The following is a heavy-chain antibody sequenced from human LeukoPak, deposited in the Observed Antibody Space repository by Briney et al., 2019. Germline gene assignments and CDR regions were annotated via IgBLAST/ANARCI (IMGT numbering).Heavy chain of an antibody. CDR1: GYTFTGYY. J-gene: IGHJ4*02. D-gene: IGHD5-12*01. Sequence: ASVKVSCKASGYTFTGYYMHWVRQAPGQGLEWMGWINPNSGGTNYAQKFQGRVTMTRDMSTSTVYMELDRLRSDDTAVYFCAAGRWLRSGSDYWGQGTLVTVSS. CDR3: AAGRWLRSGSDY. CDR2: INPNSGGT. V-gene: IGHV1-2*02.